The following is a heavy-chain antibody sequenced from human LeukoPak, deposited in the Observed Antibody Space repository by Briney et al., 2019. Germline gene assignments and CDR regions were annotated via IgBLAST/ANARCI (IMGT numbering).Heavy chain of an antibody. CDR2: IYTSGST. D-gene: IGHD3-10*01. J-gene: IGHJ4*02. CDR1: GGSITTSSYY. Sequence: SETLSLTCSVSGGSITTSSYYWSWIRQPAGKGLEWIGRIYTSGSTNYNPSLKSRVTMSVDTSKNQFSLKLSSVTAADTAVYYCARDFNGSGSYYIWGQGTLVTVSS. CDR3: ARDFNGSGSYYI. V-gene: IGHV4-61*02.